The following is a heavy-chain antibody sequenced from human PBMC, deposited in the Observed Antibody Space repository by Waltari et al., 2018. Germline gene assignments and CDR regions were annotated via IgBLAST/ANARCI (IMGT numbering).Heavy chain of an antibody. CDR1: GYSFAKYW. J-gene: IGHJ4*02. V-gene: IGHV5-51*01. CDR2: IYPVDATT. Sequence: EVQLVQSGVEVKKPGESLKISCKGSGYSFAKYWIGWVRQMPGKGLEWMGVIYPVDATTKYSPSFQGQVTISADTSIDTAYLQWSSLKASDTAMYYCARQNIHSYGYGYFDYWGQGTLVTVSS. CDR3: ARQNIHSYGYGYFDY. D-gene: IGHD5-18*01.